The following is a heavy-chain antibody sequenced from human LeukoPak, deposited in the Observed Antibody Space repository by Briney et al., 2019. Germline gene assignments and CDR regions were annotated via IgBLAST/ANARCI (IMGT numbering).Heavy chain of an antibody. CDR3: ARGEVLTGAFDP. Sequence: SGPTLVNPTQTLTLTCTFSGFSLTTSGVAVNWIRQPPGKALEWLALIYWDDDKRYSPSLKSRLTITKDTSKNQVVLTVTNMDPVDTATYYCARGEVLTGAFDPWGQGTLVTVS. CDR2: IYWDDDK. D-gene: IGHD2-8*02. J-gene: IGHJ5*02. V-gene: IGHV2-5*02. CDR1: GFSLTTSGVA.